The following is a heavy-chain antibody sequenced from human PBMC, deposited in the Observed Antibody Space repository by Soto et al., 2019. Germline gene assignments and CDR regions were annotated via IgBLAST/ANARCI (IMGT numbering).Heavy chain of an antibody. Sequence: GGSLRLSCAASGFTFSSYAMSWVRQAPGKGLEWVSAISGSGGSTYYADSVKGRFTISRDNSKNTLYLQMNSLRAEDTAVYYCAKDKGPPAAFVFDWFDPWGQGTLVTVSS. CDR2: ISGSGGST. D-gene: IGHD2-2*01. CDR3: AKDKGPPAAFVFDWFDP. CDR1: GFTFSSYA. V-gene: IGHV3-23*01. J-gene: IGHJ5*02.